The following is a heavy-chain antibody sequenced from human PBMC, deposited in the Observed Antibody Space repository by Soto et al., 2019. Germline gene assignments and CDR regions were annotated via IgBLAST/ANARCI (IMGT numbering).Heavy chain of an antibody. CDR1: GYTFTSYG. Sequence: ASVKVSCKASGYTFTSYGISWVRHAPGQGLEWMGWISAYNGNTNYAQKLQGRVTMTTDTSTSTAYMELRSLRSDDTAVYYCAIIAAAGSVRYYYGMDGWGQGTAVTVSS. V-gene: IGHV1-18*01. J-gene: IGHJ6*02. D-gene: IGHD6-13*01. CDR2: ISAYNGNT. CDR3: AIIAAAGSVRYYYGMDG.